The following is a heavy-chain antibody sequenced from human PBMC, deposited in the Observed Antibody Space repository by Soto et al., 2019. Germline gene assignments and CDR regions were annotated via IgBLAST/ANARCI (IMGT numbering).Heavy chain of an antibody. D-gene: IGHD4-17*01. CDR2: IIPIFGTA. Sequence: SVKVSCKASGGTFSSYAISWVRQAPGQGLEWMGGIIPIFGTANYAQKFQGRVTITADESTSTAYMELSSLRSEDTAVYYCARDRDYGGNSRGYYYHYGIDVWGQGTTVTVSS. CDR3: ARDRDYGGNSRGYYYHYGIDV. J-gene: IGHJ6*02. V-gene: IGHV1-69*13. CDR1: GGTFSSYA.